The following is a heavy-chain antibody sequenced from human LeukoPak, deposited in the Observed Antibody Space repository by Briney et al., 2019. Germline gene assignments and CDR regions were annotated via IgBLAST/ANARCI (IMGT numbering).Heavy chain of an antibody. CDR2: MNPNSGNT. CDR1: GYTFTSYD. Sequence: GASVKVSCKASGYTFTSYDINWVRQATGQGLEWMGWMNPNSGNTGYAQKFQGRVTITRNTSISTAYMELSSLRSEDTAVYYCARRDGYSYGYDAFDIWGQGTMVTVSS. CDR3: ARRDGYSYGYDAFDI. D-gene: IGHD5-18*01. J-gene: IGHJ3*02. V-gene: IGHV1-8*03.